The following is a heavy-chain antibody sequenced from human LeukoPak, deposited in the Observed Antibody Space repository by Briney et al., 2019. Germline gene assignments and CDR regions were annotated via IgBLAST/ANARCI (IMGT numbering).Heavy chain of an antibody. CDR2: ISYDASNE. V-gene: IGHV3-30-3*01. J-gene: IGHJ4*02. CDR1: GFNFGDYP. D-gene: IGHD3-22*01. CDR3: AKVGYYDSSGYYVLDY. Sequence: GGSLRLSCAASGFNFGDYPMHWVRQAPGKGLEWVALISYDASNEYYADSVKGWFTISRDNSKNTLYLQMTSVRAEDTAVYYCAKVGYYDSSGYYVLDYWGQGTLVTVSS.